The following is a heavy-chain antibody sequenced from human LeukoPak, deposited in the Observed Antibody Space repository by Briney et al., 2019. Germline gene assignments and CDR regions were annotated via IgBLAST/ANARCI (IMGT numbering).Heavy chain of an antibody. Sequence: GGSLRLSCAASGSTFSSYEMTWVRQAPGKGLEWVSYISTSGSTINYADSVKGRFTISRDNAKNSLYLQMNSLRAEDTAVYYCVRGWNMVYWGQGTLVTVSS. D-gene: IGHD1/OR15-1a*01. CDR1: GSTFSSYE. J-gene: IGHJ4*02. V-gene: IGHV3-48*03. CDR3: VRGWNMVY. CDR2: ISTSGSTI.